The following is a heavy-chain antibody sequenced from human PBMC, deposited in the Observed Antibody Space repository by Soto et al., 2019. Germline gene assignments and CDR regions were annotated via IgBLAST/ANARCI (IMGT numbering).Heavy chain of an antibody. CDR1: GFSLSTTEEG. Sequence: QITLKESGPTLVKPTQTLTLTCTFSGFSLSTTEEGVGWIRQPPGKAPEWLALIYWDDDKRYSPSLKTRLTITKDTAKNQVFLTVTNVDPVDTATYYCAHGSCFGADCYPNPAFDFWGQGILVTVSS. V-gene: IGHV2-5*02. J-gene: IGHJ4*02. CDR3: AHGSCFGADCYPNPAFDF. CDR2: IYWDDDK. D-gene: IGHD2-21*02.